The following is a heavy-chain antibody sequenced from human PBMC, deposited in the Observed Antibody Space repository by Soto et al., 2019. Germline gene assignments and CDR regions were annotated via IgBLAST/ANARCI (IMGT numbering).Heavy chain of an antibody. CDR3: APLGYCSSTSCS. CDR1: GGSISSSSYY. CDR2: IYYSGST. V-gene: IGHV4-39*01. D-gene: IGHD2-2*01. J-gene: IGHJ5*02. Sequence: SETLSLTCTVSGGSISSSSYYWGWIRQPPGKGLEWIGSIYYSGSTYYNPSLKSRVTISVDTSKNQFSLKLSSVTAADTAVYYCAPLGYCSSTSCSWGQGTLVTVPS.